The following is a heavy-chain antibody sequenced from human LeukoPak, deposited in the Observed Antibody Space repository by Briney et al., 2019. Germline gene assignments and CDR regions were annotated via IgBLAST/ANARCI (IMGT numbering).Heavy chain of an antibody. J-gene: IGHJ5*02. V-gene: IGHV4-39*06. Sequence: SETLSLTCTVSGGSISSSSYYWGWIRQPPGKGLEWIGSIYYSGSTYYNPSLKSRVTISVDTSKNQFPLKLSSVTAADTAVYYCARAPQYSSSWYGTWFDPWGQGTLVTVSS. CDR2: IYYSGST. D-gene: IGHD6-13*01. CDR1: GGSISSSSYY. CDR3: ARAPQYSSSWYGTWFDP.